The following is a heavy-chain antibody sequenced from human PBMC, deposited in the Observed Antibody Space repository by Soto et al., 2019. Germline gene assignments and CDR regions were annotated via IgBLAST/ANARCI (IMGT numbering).Heavy chain of an antibody. CDR2: FYYSGST. J-gene: IGHJ6*02. CDR3: ARLGGYCTTSCYGYYAMDV. CDR1: GGSISSGTYS. V-gene: IGHV4-39*01. D-gene: IGHD2-8*01. Sequence: TSETLSLTCTVSGGSISSGTYSWGWIRQPPGKGLEWIGTFYYSGSTNYNTSLKSRVTMSVDTSKNQFSLKVSSVTAADTALYYCARLGGYCTTSCYGYYAMDVWGQGTTVTVSS.